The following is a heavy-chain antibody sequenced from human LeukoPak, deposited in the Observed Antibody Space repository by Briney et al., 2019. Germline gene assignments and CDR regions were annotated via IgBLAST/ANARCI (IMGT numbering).Heavy chain of an antibody. CDR1: GGFVSSYY. V-gene: IGHV4-59*02. CDR3: AREGGPYRPLDY. Sequence: SETLSLTCSVSGGFVSSYYWSWIRQSPGKGLEWIGEVNLQGGTNYNPSLKSRVAISVDKSENHISLKLTSVTAADTAVYYCAREGGPYRPLDYSGQGTLVTVAS. J-gene: IGHJ4*02. CDR2: VNLQGGT.